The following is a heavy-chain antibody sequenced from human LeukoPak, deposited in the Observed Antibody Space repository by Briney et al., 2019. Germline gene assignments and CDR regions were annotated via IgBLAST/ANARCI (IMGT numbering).Heavy chain of an antibody. V-gene: IGHV3-21*01. D-gene: IGHD4-23*01. CDR3: ARDLWEVYGYGDNRFDY. CDR1: GFTFSSYS. CDR2: ISSSSSYI. J-gene: IGHJ4*02. Sequence: GGSLRLSCAASGFTFSSYSMTWVRQAPGKGLEWVSSISSSSSYIYYADSVKGRFTISSNNAKNSLYLQMNSLRAEDTAVYYCARDLWEVYGYGDNRFDYWGQGTLVTVSS.